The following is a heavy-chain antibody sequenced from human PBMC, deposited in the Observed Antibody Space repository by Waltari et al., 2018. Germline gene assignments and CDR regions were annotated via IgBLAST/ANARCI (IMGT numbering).Heavy chain of an antibody. V-gene: IGHV1-2*02. CDR1: GYTFTASL. CDR3: ARELEGGYFDY. D-gene: IGHD3-16*01. J-gene: IGHJ4*02. CDR2: NNPSSGGT. Sequence: QVQLVQSGAEVRKPGASVRVPCKTSGYTFTASLLHWVRQAPGHGLEWMGGNNPSSGGTNYAQKFQGRVTITRDTSIGTAYVELSGLTSDDTAVYYCARELEGGYFDYWGQGTLVTVSS.